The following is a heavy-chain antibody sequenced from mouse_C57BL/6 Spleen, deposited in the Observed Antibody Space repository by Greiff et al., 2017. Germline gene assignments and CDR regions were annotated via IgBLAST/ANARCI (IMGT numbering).Heavy chain of an antibody. J-gene: IGHJ2*01. V-gene: IGHV1-61*01. CDR1: GYTFTSYW. Sequence: VQLQQPGAELVRPGSSVKLSCKASGYTFTSYWMDWVKQRPGQGLEWIGNIYPSDSETHYNQKFKDKATLTVDKSSSTAYMQLSSLTSEDSAVYYCARGGYGPYYFDYWGQGTTLTVSS. CDR2: IYPSDSET. D-gene: IGHD1-1*01. CDR3: ARGGYGPYYFDY.